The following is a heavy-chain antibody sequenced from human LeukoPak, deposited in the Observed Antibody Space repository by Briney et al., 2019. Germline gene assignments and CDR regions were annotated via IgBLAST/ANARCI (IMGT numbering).Heavy chain of an antibody. CDR3: ARESFAAGRD. J-gene: IGHJ4*02. D-gene: IGHD6-13*01. CDR1: GFTFSRYW. CDR2: IKQDGSEK. V-gene: IGHV3-7*01. Sequence: GGSLRLSCAASGFTFSRYWMSWVRQAPGKGLEWVANIKQDGSEKDYVDSVKGRFTISRDNAKNSLYLQMNSLTAEDTAVYYCARESFAAGRDWGQGTLVTVSS.